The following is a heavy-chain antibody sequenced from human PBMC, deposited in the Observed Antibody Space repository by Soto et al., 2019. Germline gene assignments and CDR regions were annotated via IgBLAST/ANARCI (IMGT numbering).Heavy chain of an antibody. Sequence: GGSLRLSCAASGFTFSSYGMHWVRQAPGKGLEWVAVISYDGSNKYYADSVKGRFTISRDNSKNTLYLQMNSLRAEDTVGDTGAKVSSGRYRGAFDIWGQGTMVTVSS. J-gene: IGHJ3*02. CDR2: ISYDGSNK. CDR3: AKVSSGRYRGAFDI. V-gene: IGHV3-30*18. CDR1: GFTFSSYG. D-gene: IGHD1-26*01.